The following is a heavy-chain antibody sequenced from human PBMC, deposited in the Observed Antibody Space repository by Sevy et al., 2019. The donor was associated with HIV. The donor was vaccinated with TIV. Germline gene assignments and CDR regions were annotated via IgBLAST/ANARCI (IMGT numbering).Heavy chain of an antibody. J-gene: IGHJ4*02. CDR1: GDSTTSNNYY. Sequence: SETLSLSCTVSGDSTTSNNYYWGWIRQPPGKGLEWIGSVYYSGSAYYNPSLKSRLAMSVDTATNEFSLRLTSVTAADMGVYHCARHRTYGGRGYFPYYFDSWGQGTLVTVSS. CDR3: ARHRTYGGRGYFPYYFDS. D-gene: IGHD3-22*01. CDR2: VYYSGSA. V-gene: IGHV4-39*01.